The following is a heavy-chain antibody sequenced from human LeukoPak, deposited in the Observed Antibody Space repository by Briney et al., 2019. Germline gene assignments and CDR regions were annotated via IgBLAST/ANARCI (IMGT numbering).Heavy chain of an antibody. Sequence: PSETLSLTCTVSGGSISRYYWSWIRQPAGKGLEWIGRIYTSGSTNHNPSLNSRVTVSVDTSKNQFSLRLSSVTAADTAVYYCAREGYYGSGDYYHYYMDVWGKGTTVTVCS. CDR2: IYTSGST. CDR1: GGSISRYY. CDR3: AREGYYGSGDYYHYYMDV. D-gene: IGHD3-10*01. J-gene: IGHJ6*03. V-gene: IGHV4-4*07.